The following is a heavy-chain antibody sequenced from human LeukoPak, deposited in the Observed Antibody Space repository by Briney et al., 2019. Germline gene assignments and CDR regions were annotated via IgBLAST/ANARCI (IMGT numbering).Heavy chain of an antibody. CDR3: ARDLGDCSSTSCYSSTFDY. D-gene: IGHD2-2*02. V-gene: IGHV1-2*02. J-gene: IGHJ4*02. CDR2: INPNSGGT. CDR1: GYTFTGYY. Sequence: ASVKVSCKASGYTFTGYYMHWVRQAPGQGLEWMGWINPNSGGTNYAQKFQGRVTMTRDTSISTAYMELSRPRSDDTAVYYCARDLGDCSSTSCYSSTFDYWGQGTLVTVSS.